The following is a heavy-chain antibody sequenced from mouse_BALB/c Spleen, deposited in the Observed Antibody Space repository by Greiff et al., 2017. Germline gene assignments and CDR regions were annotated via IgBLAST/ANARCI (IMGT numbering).Heavy chain of an antibody. CDR2: ISDGGSYT. CDR1: GFTFSDYY. Sequence: EVQVVESGGGLVKPGGSLKLSCAASGFTFSDYYMYWVRQTPEKRLEWVATISDGGSYTYYPDSVKGRFTISRDNAKNNLYLQMSSLKSEDTAMYYCARENYYGRWFAYWGQGTLVTVSA. CDR3: ARENYYGRWFAY. J-gene: IGHJ3*01. D-gene: IGHD1-2*01. V-gene: IGHV5-4*02.